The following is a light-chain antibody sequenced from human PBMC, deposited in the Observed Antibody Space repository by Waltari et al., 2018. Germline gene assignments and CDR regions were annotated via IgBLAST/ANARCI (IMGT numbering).Light chain of an antibody. CDR3: SSYAGSYRV. V-gene: IGLV2-8*01. J-gene: IGLJ1*01. CDR1: RSDVGGYNW. Sequence: QSALTQSPSASGSPGQSVTISCTGTRSDVGGYNWVSWYQQYPGKAPKLLIYAVTKRPSGVPDRFSGSKSGNTASLTVSGLQPEDEADYYCSSYAGSYRVFGTGTKVAVL. CDR2: AVT.